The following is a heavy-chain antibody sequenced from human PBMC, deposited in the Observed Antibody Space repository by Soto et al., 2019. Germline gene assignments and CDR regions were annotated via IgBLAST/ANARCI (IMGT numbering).Heavy chain of an antibody. Sequence: SETLSLTCIVSGGSVSRGYWSWIRQSPGKGLGWLGYFSYSGTPNYNPSLRSRASMSVDTSTNHLSLRLRSVTAADTAAYYCARGAGDYATPFGYWGQGSLVTSPQ. V-gene: IGHV4-59*02. D-gene: IGHD4-17*01. J-gene: IGHJ4*02. CDR1: GGSVSRGY. CDR2: FSYSGTP. CDR3: ARGAGDYATPFGY.